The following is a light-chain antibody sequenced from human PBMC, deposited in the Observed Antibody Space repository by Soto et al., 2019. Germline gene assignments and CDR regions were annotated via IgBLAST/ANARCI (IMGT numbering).Light chain of an antibody. CDR2: AAS. CDR1: QSIRSY. V-gene: IGKV1-39*01. CDR3: QQSYSTPIT. J-gene: IGKJ5*01. Sequence: IQMTQSPSSLSASVGDRVTITCRASQSIRSYLNWSPQKPGKAPKLRIYAASSLQSGVPSRFSGSGAGTDFTLTSSSLQPEDFATYYCQQSYSTPITFGQGTRLEI.